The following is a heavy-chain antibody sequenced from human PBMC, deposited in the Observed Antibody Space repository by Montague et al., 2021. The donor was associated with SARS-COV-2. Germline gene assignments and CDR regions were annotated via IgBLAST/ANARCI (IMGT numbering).Heavy chain of an antibody. CDR1: GGSVSTSNW. CDR2: IYHSRNA. V-gene: IGHV4-4*02. D-gene: IGHD6-19*01. Sequence: SETLSLTCTVSGGSVSTSNWWTWVRQSPGKGLEWIGKIYHSRNANYNPSLRGRVTMSLDKSKNQFSLDLTSMTAADTAVYYCAKTVAGTVFIHYYYGMDVWGPGATVTVSS. J-gene: IGHJ6*02. CDR3: AKTVAGTVFIHYYYGMDV.